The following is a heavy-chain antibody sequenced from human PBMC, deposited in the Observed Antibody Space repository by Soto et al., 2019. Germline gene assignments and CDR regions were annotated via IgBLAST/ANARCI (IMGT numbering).Heavy chain of an antibody. CDR1: GGSITSSY. J-gene: IGHJ6*02. CDR2: IYDTGISGYPPST. V-gene: IGHV4-59*01. Sequence: QVQLQESGPRLVKPSATLSLTCTVSGGSITSSYWSWIRRPPGKGLEWIAYIYDTGISGYPPSTSYNPSRQSRVTMSGDTSKSQFSLKVTSVTAADTAVYYCARGEDAFFYYGLDVWGQGITVTVSS. CDR3: ARGEDAFFYYGLDV.